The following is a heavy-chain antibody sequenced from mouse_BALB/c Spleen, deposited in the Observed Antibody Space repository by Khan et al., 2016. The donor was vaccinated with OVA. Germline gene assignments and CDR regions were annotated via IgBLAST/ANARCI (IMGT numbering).Heavy chain of an antibody. CDR3: ERGTVERFAY. Sequence: EVQLQESGPGLVKPSQSLSLTCTVTGYSITTDYAWNWIRQFPGNKLEWMGFISYSGSTSYNPSLTSRISINRNTSKNQFFLQLNSVTTEDTATCDSERGTVERFAYWGQGTLVTVSA. V-gene: IGHV3-2*02. J-gene: IGHJ3*01. CDR1: GYSITTDYA. D-gene: IGHD1-1*01. CDR2: ISYSGST.